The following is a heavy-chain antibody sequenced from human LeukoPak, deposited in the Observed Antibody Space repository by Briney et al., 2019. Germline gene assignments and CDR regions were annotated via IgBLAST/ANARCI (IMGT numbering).Heavy chain of an antibody. V-gene: IGHV4-30-4*01. CDR3: ARDHYYDSSGYG. J-gene: IGHJ4*02. D-gene: IGHD3-22*01. Sequence: PSETLSLTCTVSGGSISSGDYYWSWIRQPPGKGLEWIGYIYYSGSTYYNPSLKSRVTISVDTSKNQFSLKLSSVTAADTAVYYCARDHYYDSSGYGWGQGTLVTVSS. CDR2: IYYSGST. CDR1: GGSISSGDYY.